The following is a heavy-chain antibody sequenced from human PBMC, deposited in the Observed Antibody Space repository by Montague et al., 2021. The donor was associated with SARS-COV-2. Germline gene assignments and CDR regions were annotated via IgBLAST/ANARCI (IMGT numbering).Heavy chain of an antibody. CDR3: ATRTRYPQNDFGF. D-gene: IGHD1-14*01. Sequence: SETRSLTCTVPGDSIRNSDYSWGWVRQPPGNGLEWIGNIYNGGSTFYNPSLKSRVTIFVDTSKNQFSLKLSSVTAADTAVYYCATRTRYPQNDFGFWGQGTLVTVSS. V-gene: IGHV4-39*01. CDR2: IYNGGST. J-gene: IGHJ4*02. CDR1: GDSIRNSDYS.